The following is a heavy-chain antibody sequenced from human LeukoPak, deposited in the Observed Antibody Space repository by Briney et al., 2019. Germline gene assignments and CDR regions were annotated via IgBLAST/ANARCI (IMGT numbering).Heavy chain of an antibody. D-gene: IGHD3-9*01. Sequence: SETLSLTCTVSGGSISSSSYYWGWIRQPPGKGLEWIGSIYYSGSTYYNPSLKSRVTISVDTSKNQFSLKLSSVTAADTAVCYCASSVGGTVRYFDWGNYYYYYGMDVWGQGTTVTVSS. CDR3: ASSVGGTVRYFDWGNYYYYYGMDV. CDR2: IYYSGST. V-gene: IGHV4-39*01. J-gene: IGHJ6*02. CDR1: GGSISSSSYY.